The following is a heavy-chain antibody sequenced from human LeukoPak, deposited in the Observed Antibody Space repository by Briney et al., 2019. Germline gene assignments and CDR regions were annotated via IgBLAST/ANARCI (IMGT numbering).Heavy chain of an antibody. D-gene: IGHD2-8*01. CDR2: IYYSGST. J-gene: IGHJ5*02. CDR3: ARAPYGLLNWFDP. Sequence: SETPSLTCTVSGGSISSSSYYWGWIRQPPGKGLEWIGSIYYSGSTYYNPSLKSRVTISVDTSKNQFSLKLSSVTAADTAVYYCARAPYGLLNWFDPWGQGTLVTVSS. CDR1: GGSISSSSYY. V-gene: IGHV4-39*07.